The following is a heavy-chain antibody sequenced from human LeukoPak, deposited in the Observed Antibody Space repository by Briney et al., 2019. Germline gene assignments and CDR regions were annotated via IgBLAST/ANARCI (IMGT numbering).Heavy chain of an antibody. J-gene: IGHJ4*02. V-gene: IGHV4-59*01. D-gene: IGHD3-10*01. CDR2: IYYSGGT. CDR1: GASISSYN. CDR3: ARRRMIRGVIIFDY. Sequence: PSETLSLTCTVSGASISSYNWNWIRQPPGKGLEWIGYIYYSGGTNYNPSLKSRVTTSVDTSKNQFSLKLISVTAADTAVYFCARRRMIRGVIIFDYWGPGALVTVSS.